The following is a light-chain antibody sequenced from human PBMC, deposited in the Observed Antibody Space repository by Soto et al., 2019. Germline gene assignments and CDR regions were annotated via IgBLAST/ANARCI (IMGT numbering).Light chain of an antibody. CDR1: EEVRSW. CDR2: KSS. Sequence: DVQMTQSPLTLSASVGDRVTITCRASEEVRSWLAWYQQKPGKAPKRLIYKSSTLESGVPSRFSGYESGTAFTLTVTDRQPEDVAPYSGQQYNNYPLSFGPGTKVEVK. CDR3: QQYNNYPLS. V-gene: IGKV1-5*03. J-gene: IGKJ3*01.